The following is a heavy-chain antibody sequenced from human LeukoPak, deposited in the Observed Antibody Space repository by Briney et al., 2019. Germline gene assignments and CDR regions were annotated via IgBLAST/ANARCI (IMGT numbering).Heavy chain of an antibody. J-gene: IGHJ4*02. Sequence: GESLKISCKGSGYSFTSYWIGWVRQMPGKGLEWMGIIYPGDSDTRYSPSFQGQVTISADKSISTAYLQWSSLKASDTAMYYCARNYYDSSGYHYHFDYWGQGTLVTVSS. V-gene: IGHV5-51*01. CDR2: IYPGDSDT. CDR1: GYSFTSYW. D-gene: IGHD3-22*01. CDR3: ARNYYDSSGYHYHFDY.